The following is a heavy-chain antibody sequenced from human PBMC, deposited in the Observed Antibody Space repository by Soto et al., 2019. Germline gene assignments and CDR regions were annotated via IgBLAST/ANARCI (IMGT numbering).Heavy chain of an antibody. V-gene: IGHV4-59*01. D-gene: IGHD3-3*01. CDR3: AIHRTIFGVVSGKGGDNWNYYPYMDV. Sequence: SETLSLTCTVSGGSISSYYWSWIRQPPGKGLEWIGYIYYSGSTNYNPSLKSRVTISVDTSKNQFSLKLSSVTAADTAVYYCAIHRTIFGVVSGKGGDNWNYYPYMDVWGKGTTVTVSS. CDR1: GGSISSYY. CDR2: IYYSGST. J-gene: IGHJ6*03.